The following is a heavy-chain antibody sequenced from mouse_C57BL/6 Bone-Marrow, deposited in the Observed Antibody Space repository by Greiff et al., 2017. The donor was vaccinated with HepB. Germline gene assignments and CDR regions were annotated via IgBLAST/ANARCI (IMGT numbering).Heavy chain of an antibody. Sequence: EVMLVESGEGLVKPGGSLKLSCAASGFTFSSYAMSWVRQTPEKRLEWVAYISRGGDYIYYADTVKGRFTISRDNARNTLYLQMSSLKSEDTAMYYCTRYYGPYYAMDYWGQGTSVTVSS. V-gene: IGHV5-9-1*02. CDR2: ISRGGDYI. J-gene: IGHJ4*01. CDR3: TRYYGPYYAMDY. D-gene: IGHD1-2*01. CDR1: GFTFSSYA.